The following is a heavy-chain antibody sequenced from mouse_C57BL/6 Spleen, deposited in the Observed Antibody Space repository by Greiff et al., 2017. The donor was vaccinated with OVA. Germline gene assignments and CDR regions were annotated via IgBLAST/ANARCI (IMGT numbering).Heavy chain of an antibody. D-gene: IGHD2-1*01. J-gene: IGHJ2*01. CDR2: IYPGDGDT. Sequence: VQLQQSGPELVKPGASVKISCKASGYAFSSSWMNWVKQRPGKGLEWIGRIYPGDGDTNYNGKFKGKATLTADKSSSTAYMQISSLTSEDSAVYFCAREQRGNPYFDYWGQGTTLTVSS. CDR3: AREQRGNPYFDY. V-gene: IGHV1-82*01. CDR1: GYAFSSSW.